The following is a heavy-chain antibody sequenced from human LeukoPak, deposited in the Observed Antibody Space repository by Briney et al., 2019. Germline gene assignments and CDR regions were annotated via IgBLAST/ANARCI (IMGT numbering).Heavy chain of an antibody. CDR2: IGRTSTDK. V-gene: IGHV3-21*01. CDR1: GLTFNNYA. D-gene: IGHD3-22*01. Sequence: GGSLRLSCAAAGLTFNNYAMTWVRQAPGKGLEWVSSIGRTSTDKYYADSVRGRFTISRDNAENSLYVQMTSLRAEDTAVYYCVGGDSREYWGQGTLVTVSS. J-gene: IGHJ4*02. CDR3: VGGDSREY.